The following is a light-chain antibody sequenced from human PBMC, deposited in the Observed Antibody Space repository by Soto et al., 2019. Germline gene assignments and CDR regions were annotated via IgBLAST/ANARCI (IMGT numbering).Light chain of an antibody. V-gene: IGKV1-9*01. J-gene: IGKJ2*01. Sequence: IQLTQSPSSLSASVGDRVTITCRASQGINKFLAWYQQRPGKAPQLLVYGASTLQSGVPSRFSGSGSGTAFTLTISRLQPEDFTTYYCQQLTNFRFTFGQGNKRDIK. CDR2: GAS. CDR3: QQLTNFRFT. CDR1: QGINKF.